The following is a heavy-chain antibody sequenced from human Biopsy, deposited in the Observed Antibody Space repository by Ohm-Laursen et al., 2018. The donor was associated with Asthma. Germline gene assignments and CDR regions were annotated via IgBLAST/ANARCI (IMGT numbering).Heavy chain of an antibody. CDR1: GGYLTGHY. V-gene: IGHV4-34*01. D-gene: IGHD1-20*01. CDR2: IDQSGYT. CDR3: ARAAITGIRGWFDP. Sequence: GTLSLTCPVYGGYLTGHYWNWIRQPPGKGLEWIGEIDQSGYTNYNPSLKSRVTISADTSKNQFHLNLSSVTAADTAVYFCARAAITGIRGWFDPWGQGTQVTASS. J-gene: IGHJ5*02.